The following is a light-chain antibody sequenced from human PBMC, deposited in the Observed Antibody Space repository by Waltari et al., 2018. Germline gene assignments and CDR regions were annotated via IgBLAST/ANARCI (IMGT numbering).Light chain of an antibody. V-gene: IGKV2-30*02. CDR3: MQATHWPWT. CDR2: MFS. Sequence: DVVLTQSPLSLPVTLGQPFSISIRYSQNLVHRDGNTYLNWFQQRPGQSPRRLIYMFSNRDSGVPDRFSGSGSGTDFTLKISRVEAEDVGVYFCMQATHWPWTFGQGTKVEIK. J-gene: IGKJ1*01. CDR1: QNLVHRDGNTY.